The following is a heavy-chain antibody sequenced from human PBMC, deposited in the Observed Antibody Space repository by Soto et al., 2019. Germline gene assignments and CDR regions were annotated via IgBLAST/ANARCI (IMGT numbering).Heavy chain of an antibody. CDR2: ISSDGRKE. Sequence: QVQLVESGGGVVQPGRSLRLSCAAAGFTFRTYAMHWVRQAPGKGLEGVAVISSDGRKEFYVDSVKGRFTISRDNSKNTLYLQMNSPRTDDTAIYYCVRDNGGYWGQGTLVTVSS. J-gene: IGHJ4*02. D-gene: IGHD2-8*01. V-gene: IGHV3-30*04. CDR1: GFTFRTYA. CDR3: VRDNGGY.